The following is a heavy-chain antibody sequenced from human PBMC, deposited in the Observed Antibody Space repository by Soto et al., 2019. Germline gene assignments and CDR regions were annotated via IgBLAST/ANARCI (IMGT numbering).Heavy chain of an antibody. Sequence: QVQLQESGPGLVKPSETLSLTCTVSGGSISSYYWSWIRQPPGKGLEWIGYIYYSGSTNYNPSLKSRVTISVDTSKNQFSLKLSSVTAADTAVYYCARVHVDYWYFDLWGRGTLVTVSS. J-gene: IGHJ2*01. V-gene: IGHV4-59*01. CDR3: ARVHVDYWYFDL. CDR1: GGSISSYY. CDR2: IYYSGST.